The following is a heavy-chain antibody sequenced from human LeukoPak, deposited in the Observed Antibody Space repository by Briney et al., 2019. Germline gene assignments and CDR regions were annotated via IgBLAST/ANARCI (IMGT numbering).Heavy chain of an antibody. Sequence: SETLSLTCTVSGGSISNSGYYWGWIRQPPGKGLEWIGNIYYSGSTYYNPSLKSRVTISVDTSKNQFSLKFSPVTAADTAVYYCAKTYYYDPFDFWGQGTLVTVSS. J-gene: IGHJ4*02. CDR3: AKTYYYDPFDF. CDR2: IYYSGST. V-gene: IGHV4-39*01. CDR1: GGSISNSGYY. D-gene: IGHD3-22*01.